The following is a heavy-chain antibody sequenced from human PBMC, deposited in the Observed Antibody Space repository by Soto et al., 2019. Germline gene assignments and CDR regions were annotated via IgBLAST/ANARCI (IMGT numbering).Heavy chain of an antibody. Sequence: SETLSLTCAVYGGSFSGYYWSWIRQPPGKGLEWIGEINHSGSTNYNPSLKSRVTISVDTSKNQFSLKLSSVTAADTAVYYCARGRDIVVVPAAISPNLDYWGQGTLVTVSS. D-gene: IGHD2-2*02. V-gene: IGHV4-34*01. CDR2: INHSGST. CDR3: ARGRDIVVVPAAISPNLDY. J-gene: IGHJ4*02. CDR1: GGSFSGYY.